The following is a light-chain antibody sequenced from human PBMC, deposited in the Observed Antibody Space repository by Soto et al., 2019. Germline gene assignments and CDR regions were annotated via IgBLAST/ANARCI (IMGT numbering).Light chain of an antibody. CDR1: SSDVGGYSY. CDR3: ASYTTSSTYV. J-gene: IGLJ1*01. CDR2: DVS. V-gene: IGLV2-14*01. Sequence: QSVLPQPASVSGSRGQSIAISCTGTSSDVGGYSYVSWYQQQPGKAPKLVISDVSNRPSGVSDRFSGSKSGNTASLTISGLQTEDEADYYCASYTTSSTYVFGTGTKVTVL.